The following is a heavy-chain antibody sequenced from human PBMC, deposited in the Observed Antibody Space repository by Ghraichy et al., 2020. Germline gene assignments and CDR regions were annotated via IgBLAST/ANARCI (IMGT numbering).Heavy chain of an antibody. CDR2: IKQDGSEK. CDR1: EFTFSSYW. Sequence: GGSLRLSCAASEFTFSSYWMSWVRQAPGKGLEWVANIKQDGSEKYYLDSVKGRFTISRDNGKKSLYLQMNSLRAEDTAVYYCARRKIGAPALDYWGQGTLVTVSS. V-gene: IGHV3-7*01. J-gene: IGHJ4*02. D-gene: IGHD1-26*01. CDR3: ARRKIGAPALDY.